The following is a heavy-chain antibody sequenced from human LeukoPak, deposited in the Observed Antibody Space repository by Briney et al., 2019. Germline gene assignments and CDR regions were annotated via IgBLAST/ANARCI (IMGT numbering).Heavy chain of an antibody. J-gene: IGHJ6*02. V-gene: IGHV1-18*01. CDR1: GYTFTSYG. CDR2: ISAYNGNT. CDR3: ARDHGDYASASVAGGMDV. D-gene: IGHD4-17*01. Sequence: ASVKLSCKASGYTFTSYGISWVRQAPGQGVEWMGWISAYNGNTNYAQKLQGRVTMTTDTSTSTAYMELRSLRSDDTAVYYCARDHGDYASASVAGGMDVWGQGTTVTVSS.